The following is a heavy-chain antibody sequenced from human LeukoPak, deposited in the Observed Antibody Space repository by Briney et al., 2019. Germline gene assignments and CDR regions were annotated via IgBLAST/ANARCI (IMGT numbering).Heavy chain of an antibody. CDR3: ARDPGVTYYYFDH. V-gene: IGHV3-23*01. CDR1: GFTFSSYA. Sequence: PGGSLRLSCAASGFTFSSYAMSWVRQAPGKGLEWVSAISGSGGSTYYADSVKGRFTISRDDSKNTLYLQMNSLRVEDAAVYYCARDPGVTYYYFDHWGQGALVTVSS. D-gene: IGHD2-8*01. CDR2: ISGSGGST. J-gene: IGHJ4*02.